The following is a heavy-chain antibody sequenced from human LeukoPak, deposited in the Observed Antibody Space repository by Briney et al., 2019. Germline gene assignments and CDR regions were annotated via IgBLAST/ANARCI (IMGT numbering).Heavy chain of an antibody. V-gene: IGHV1-69*06. J-gene: IGHJ5*02. CDR3: ARVLSSSWYNWFDP. CDR2: IIPIFGTA. D-gene: IGHD6-13*01. CDR1: GYTFTGYY. Sequence: SVKVSCKASGYTFTGYYMHWVRQAPGQGLEWMGGIIPIFGTANYAQKFQGRVAITADKSTSTAYMELSSLRSEDTAVYYCARVLSSSWYNWFDPWGQGTLVTVSS.